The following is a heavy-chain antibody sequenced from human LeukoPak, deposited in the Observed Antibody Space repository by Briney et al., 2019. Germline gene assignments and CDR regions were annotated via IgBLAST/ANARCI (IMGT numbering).Heavy chain of an antibody. CDR2: IIHMFDSP. V-gene: IGHV1-69*06. CDR3: ARDSYGSGSYYEPFDF. CDR1: GDRFSSYA. D-gene: IGHD3-10*01. Sequence: SVTVSCKVSGDRFSSYAISWVRQAPGEGLEWMGGIIHMFDSPSYAQSFQGSVTITADRSTNTAYMKLNSLRSEDTAVYYCARDSYGSGSYYEPFDFWGPGSLVTVSS. J-gene: IGHJ4*02.